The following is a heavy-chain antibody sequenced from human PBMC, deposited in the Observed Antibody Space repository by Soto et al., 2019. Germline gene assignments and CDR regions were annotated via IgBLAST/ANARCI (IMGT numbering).Heavy chain of an antibody. CDR2: ISSSGSTI. V-gene: IGHV3-48*03. CDR1: GFTFSSYE. J-gene: IGHJ6*02. CDR3: ARELSRTAFYGMGV. D-gene: IGHD5-18*01. Sequence: LRLSCAASGFTFSSYEMNWVRQAPGKGLEWVSYISSSGSTIYYADSVKGRFTISRDNAKNSLYLQMNSLRAEDTAVYYCARELSRTAFYGMGVWGQGTTVTVSS.